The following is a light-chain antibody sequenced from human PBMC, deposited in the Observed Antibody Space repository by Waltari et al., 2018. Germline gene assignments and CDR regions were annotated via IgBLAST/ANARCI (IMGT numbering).Light chain of an antibody. J-gene: IGKJ1*01. V-gene: IGKV2-30*02. CDR1: QSLVRSDGHAY. CDR3: QQDTHWPPT. Sequence: DVVMTQSPLSLPVTLGQPASISCRSSQSLVRSDGHAYLTWFHQRPGQSPRRLIYKVSSWDSGVPDRFSGSGSGTDFTLRISRVEAEDVGVYYCQQDTHWPPTFGQGTKVEIK. CDR2: KVS.